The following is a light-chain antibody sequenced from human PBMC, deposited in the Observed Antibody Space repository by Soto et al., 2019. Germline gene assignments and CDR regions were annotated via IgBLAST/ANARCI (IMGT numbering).Light chain of an antibody. V-gene: IGLV2-14*01. J-gene: IGLJ2*01. CDR2: EVS. CDR1: SSDVGGYNY. Sequence: QSALTQPASVSGAPGQSITISCTGTSSDVGGYNYVSWYQQHPGNAPKLMIYEVSNRPSGVSNRCSGSKSGNTASLTISGLQAEDEADYSCSSYTSSSTLFGGGTKLTVL. CDR3: SSYTSSSTL.